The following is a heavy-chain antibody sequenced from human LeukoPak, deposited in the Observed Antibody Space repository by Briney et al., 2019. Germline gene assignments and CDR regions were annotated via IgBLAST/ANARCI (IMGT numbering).Heavy chain of an antibody. CDR2: INPSGGST. D-gene: IGHD4-17*01. CDR1: GYTFTSYY. J-gene: IGHJ4*02. Sequence: GASVKVSCEASGYTFTSYYMHWVRQAPGQGLEWMGIINPSGGSTSYAQKFQGRVTMTRDTSTSTVYMELSSLRSEDTAVYYCARGGRVMKHGDYVYPGDYWGQGTLVTVSS. V-gene: IGHV1-46*01. CDR3: ARGGRVMKHGDYVYPGDY.